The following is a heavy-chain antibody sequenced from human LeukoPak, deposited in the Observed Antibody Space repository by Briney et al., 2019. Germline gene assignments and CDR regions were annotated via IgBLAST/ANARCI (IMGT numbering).Heavy chain of an antibody. CDR3: ARDRTGQQLISRKDYYYMDV. D-gene: IGHD4-11*01. V-gene: IGHV4-38-2*02. J-gene: IGHJ6*03. CDR2: IYHSGST. CDR1: GYSISSGYY. Sequence: SETLSLTCTVSGYSISSGYYWGWIRQPPGKGLEWIGSIYHSGSTYYNPSLKSRVTISVDTSKNQFSLMLSSVTAADTAVYYCARDRTGQQLISRKDYYYMDVWGKGTTVTISS.